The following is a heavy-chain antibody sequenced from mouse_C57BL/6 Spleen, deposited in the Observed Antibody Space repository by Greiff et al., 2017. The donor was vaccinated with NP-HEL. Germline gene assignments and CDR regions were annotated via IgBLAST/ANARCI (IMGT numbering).Heavy chain of an antibody. CDR1: GYTFTSYW. V-gene: IGHV1-64*01. D-gene: IGHD1-1*01. CDR3: ASPNILINGFAY. CDR2: IHPNSGST. Sequence: VQLQQPGAELVKPGASVKLSCKASGYTFTSYWMHWVKQRPGQGLEWIGMIHPNSGSTNYNEKFKSKATLTVDKSSSTAYMQLSRLTSEDSAVYCCASPNILINGFAYWGQGTLVTVSA. J-gene: IGHJ3*01.